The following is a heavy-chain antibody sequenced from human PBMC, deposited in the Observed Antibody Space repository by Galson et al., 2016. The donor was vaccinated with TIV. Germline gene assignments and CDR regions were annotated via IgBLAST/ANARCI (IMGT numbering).Heavy chain of an antibody. J-gene: IGHJ4*01. V-gene: IGHV2-5*01. CDR2: ISWNDDK. D-gene: IGHD3-3*01. CDR3: AHPSLGDSEFWSGPFDY. CDR1: GFSVKTSGVS. Sequence: PALVKPTQTLTLTCTCSGFSVKTSGVSVGWIRQPPGKALEWLALISWNDDKHYSPSLKTRLTITKDTSKNQMVLTMTNMDPVDTATYYCAHPSLGDSEFWSGPFDYWGQGTLVTVSS.